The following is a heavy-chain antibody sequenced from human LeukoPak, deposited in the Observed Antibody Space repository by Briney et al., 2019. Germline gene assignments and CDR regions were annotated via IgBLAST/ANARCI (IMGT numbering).Heavy chain of an antibody. V-gene: IGHV3-7*03. CDR3: AREVGYCSGGSCYFGFDY. CDR1: GFTFSGYW. Sequence: GGSLRLSCAASGFTFSGYWMSWVRQAPGKGPEWVANIEQDGSEKYYVDSVKGRFTISRDNAKNSLYLQMNSLRAEDTAVYYCAREVGYCSGGSCYFGFDYWGQGSLVTVSS. J-gene: IGHJ4*02. D-gene: IGHD2-15*01. CDR2: IEQDGSEK.